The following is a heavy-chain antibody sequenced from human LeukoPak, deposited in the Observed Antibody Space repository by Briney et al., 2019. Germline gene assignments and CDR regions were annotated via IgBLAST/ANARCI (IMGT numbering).Heavy chain of an antibody. D-gene: IGHD3-22*01. CDR3: ERDIIHRSGFYRSALDI. V-gene: IGHV3-48*02. CDR1: GFTLRSYT. CDR2: ITSTSIK. J-gene: IGHJ3*02. Sequence: PGGSLRLSFSSSGFTLRSYTINGVRQAPGKGLDWVSYITSTSIKYYADTLKGRFTISRDNDKNSLHLQMNSLRDEETAVYSCERDIIHRSGFYRSALDIWGQGTMVTVSP.